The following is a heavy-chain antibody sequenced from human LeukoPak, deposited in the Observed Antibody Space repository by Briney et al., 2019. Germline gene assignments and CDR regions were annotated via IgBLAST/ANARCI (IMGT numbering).Heavy chain of an antibody. CDR1: GDSISDYY. V-gene: IGHV4-59*01. D-gene: IGHD5-24*01. CDR2: VYYSGST. CDR3: ARELDGNGGWFDP. J-gene: IGHJ5*02. Sequence: SETLSLTCTVSGDSISDYYWSWIRQSPGKGLEWIGEVYYSGSTNYNPSLKSRVTISLDTSKNQFSLRLRSVTSADTAVYYCARELDGNGGWFDPWGQGILVTVSS.